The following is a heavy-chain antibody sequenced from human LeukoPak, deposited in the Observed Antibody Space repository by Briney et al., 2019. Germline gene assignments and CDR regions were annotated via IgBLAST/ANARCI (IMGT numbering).Heavy chain of an antibody. V-gene: IGHV3-33*01. CDR2: IWYDGSNK. CDR1: GFSFSTYG. Sequence: GGSLRLSCAASGFSFSTYGMLWVRQAPGKGLEWVAVIWYDGSNKYYADSVKGRFTISRDNSKNTLYLQMNSLRVEDTAVYYCARGPGDYSKTFDSWGQGTLVTVSS. D-gene: IGHD4-11*01. CDR3: ARGPGDYSKTFDS. J-gene: IGHJ4*02.